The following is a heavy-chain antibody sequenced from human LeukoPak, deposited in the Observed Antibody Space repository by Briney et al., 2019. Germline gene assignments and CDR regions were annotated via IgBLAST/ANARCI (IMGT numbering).Heavy chain of an antibody. CDR3: ARNSGSVFDY. Sequence: GASVKVSCKASGYTFTSYYIVWVRQAPGQGLEWMGRIDPSGGSTSYAQKFQGRVTMTRGTSTSTVYMELSSLISEDTAVYYCARNSGSVFDYWGQGTLVTVSS. D-gene: IGHD3-10*01. V-gene: IGHV1-46*01. J-gene: IGHJ4*02. CDR2: IDPSGGST. CDR1: GYTFTSYY.